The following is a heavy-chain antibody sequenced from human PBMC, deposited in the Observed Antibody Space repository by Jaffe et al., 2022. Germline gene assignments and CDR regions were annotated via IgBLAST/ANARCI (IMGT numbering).Heavy chain of an antibody. CDR2: IIPIFGTA. Sequence: QVQLVQSGAEVKKPGSSVKVSCKASGGTFSSYAISWVRQAPGQGLEWMGGIIPIFGTANYAQKFQGRVTITADESTSTAYMELSSLRSEDTAVYYCARLEVSIFGVVLHNWFDPWGQGTLVTVSS. J-gene: IGHJ5*02. CDR1: GGTFSSYA. CDR3: ARLEVSIFGVVLHNWFDP. D-gene: IGHD3-3*01. V-gene: IGHV1-69*01.